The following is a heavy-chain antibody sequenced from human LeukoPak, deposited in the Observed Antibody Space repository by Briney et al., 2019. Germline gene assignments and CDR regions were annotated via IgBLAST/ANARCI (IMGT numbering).Heavy chain of an antibody. CDR1: GYTFTSYY. CDR3: ARPSHSYSSGYYYFDAFDI. V-gene: IGHV1-46*01. Sequence: GASVKVSCKASGYTFTSYYMHWVRQAPGQGLEWMGIINPSGGSTSYAQKFQGRVTMTRDTSTSTVYMELSSLRSEDTAVYYCARPSHSYSSGYYYFDAFDIWGQGTMVTVSS. CDR2: INPSGGST. D-gene: IGHD3-22*01. J-gene: IGHJ3*02.